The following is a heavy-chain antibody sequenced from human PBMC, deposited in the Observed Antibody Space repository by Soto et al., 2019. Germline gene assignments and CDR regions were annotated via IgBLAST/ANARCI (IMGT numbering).Heavy chain of an antibody. CDR2: IWYDGSNK. V-gene: IGHV3-33*01. CDR3: AGSGSTKWSVSVREILAMVRGVRIGYGMDV. D-gene: IGHD3-10*01. J-gene: IGHJ6*02. CDR1: GFTFSSYG. Sequence: QVQLVESGGGVVQPGRSLRLSCAASGFTFSSYGMHWVRQAPGKGLEWVAVIWYDGSNKYYADSVKGRFTISRDNSKNTLYLQMNSLRAEDTAVYYCAGSGSTKWSVSVREILAMVRGVRIGYGMDVWGQGTTVTVSS.